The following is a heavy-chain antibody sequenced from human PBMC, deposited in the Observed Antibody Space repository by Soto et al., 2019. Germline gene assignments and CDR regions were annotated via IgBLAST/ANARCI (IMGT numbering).Heavy chain of an antibody. CDR3: ARERDYSNYVLGPDFDY. J-gene: IGHJ4*02. CDR2: ISAYNGNT. CDR1: GYTFTSYG. V-gene: IGHV1-18*01. Sequence: VASVKVSCKASGYTFTSYGMSWVRQAPGQGLEWMGWISAYNGNTNYAQKLQGRVTMTTDTSTSTAYMELRSLRSDDTAVYYCARERDYSNYVLGPDFDYWGQGTLLTVSS. D-gene: IGHD4-4*01.